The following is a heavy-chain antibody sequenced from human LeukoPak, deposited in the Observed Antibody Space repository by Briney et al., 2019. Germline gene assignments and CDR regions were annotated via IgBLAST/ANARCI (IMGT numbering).Heavy chain of an antibody. J-gene: IGHJ4*02. CDR1: GYTFTGYY. V-gene: IGHV1-2*02. CDR2: INPNSGGT. Sequence: ASVKVSCKASGYTFTGYYMHWVRQAPGQGLEWMGWINPNSGGTNYAQKFQGRVTMTRDTSISTAYMELSRLRSDDTAVYYCARGTRPYCSGGSCYLDYWGQGTPVTVSS. CDR3: ARGTRPYCSGGSCYLDY. D-gene: IGHD2-15*01.